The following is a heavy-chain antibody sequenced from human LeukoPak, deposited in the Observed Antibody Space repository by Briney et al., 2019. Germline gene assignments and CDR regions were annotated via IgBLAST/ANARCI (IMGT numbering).Heavy chain of an antibody. CDR2: IYYSGST. CDR3: ARGYYDSSGYDY. J-gene: IGHJ4*02. V-gene: IGHV4-59*01. CDR1: GGSISSYY. Sequence: KPSETLSLTCTVSGGSISSYYWSWIRQPPGKGLEWIGYIYYSGSTNYNPSLKSRVTISVDTSKNQFSLKLSSVTAADTAVYYCARGYYDSSGYDYWGQGTLVTVSS. D-gene: IGHD3-22*01.